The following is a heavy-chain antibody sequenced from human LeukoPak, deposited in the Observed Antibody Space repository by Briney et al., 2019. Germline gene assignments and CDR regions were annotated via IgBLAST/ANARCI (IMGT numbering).Heavy chain of an antibody. D-gene: IGHD3-3*01. CDR3: ARDFLEDVY. CDR1: GFTFSNYN. CDR2: ISSSSTTI. J-gene: IGHJ4*02. Sequence: GGSLRLSCAASGFTFSNYNMNWVRQAPGKGLEWVSYISSSSTTIHYADSVRGRFTISRDNARNSLYLQMNSLRAEDTAMYYCARDFLEDVYWGQGTLVTVSS. V-gene: IGHV3-48*01.